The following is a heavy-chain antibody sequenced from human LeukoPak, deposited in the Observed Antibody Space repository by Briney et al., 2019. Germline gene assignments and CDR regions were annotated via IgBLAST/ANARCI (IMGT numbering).Heavy chain of an antibody. D-gene: IGHD6-13*01. CDR2: ISHSGST. CDR3: ARHGKQQLLTDAFDI. Sequence: SQTLSLTCTVSGYSISSNYYWGWIRQPPGKELEGIGSISHSGSTYYNPSLKSRVIISLDTSKKQITLKLNSVTAADTAVYYCARHGKQQLLTDAFDIRGQGTMVTVSS. J-gene: IGHJ3*02. V-gene: IGHV4-38-2*02. CDR1: GYSISSNYY.